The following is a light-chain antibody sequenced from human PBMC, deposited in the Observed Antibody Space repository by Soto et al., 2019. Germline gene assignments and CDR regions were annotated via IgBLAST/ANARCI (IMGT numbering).Light chain of an antibody. J-gene: IGKJ1*01. Sequence: DIQMTQSPSSLSPSVGARAIITCRARQSISSWLAWYQQKPGKAPKLLIYDASSLESGVSSRFSGSGSGTEFTLTISSLQPDDFATYYCQQYSSHPWTFGQGTKVDIK. CDR2: DAS. CDR1: QSISSW. CDR3: QQYSSHPWT. V-gene: IGKV1-5*01.